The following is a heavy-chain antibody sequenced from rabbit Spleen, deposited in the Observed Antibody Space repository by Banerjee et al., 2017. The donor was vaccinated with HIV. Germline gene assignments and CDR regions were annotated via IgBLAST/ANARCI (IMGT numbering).Heavy chain of an antibody. CDR3: ARDLTDVIGWNFGW. J-gene: IGHJ4*01. D-gene: IGHD1-1*01. CDR1: GFSFSSSYY. CDR2: IYGGSGGST. V-gene: IGHV1S45*01. Sequence: QEQLEESGGDLVQPGASLTLTCTASGFSFSSSYYMCWVRQAPGKGLEWIACIYGGSGGSTYYASWAKGRLTISKTSSTTVTLQVTSLTAADTATYFCARDLTDVIGWNFGWWGPGTLVTVS.